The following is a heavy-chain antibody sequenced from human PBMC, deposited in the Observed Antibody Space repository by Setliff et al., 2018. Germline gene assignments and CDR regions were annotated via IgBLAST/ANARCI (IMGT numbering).Heavy chain of an antibody. D-gene: IGHD2-21*01. Sequence: PSETLSLTCTVSGGSLRGNAIFWGWIRQPPGKGLEWIGSIYYTGDPYYNPSLKSRVTISVDTSKNQFSLKLSSVTAADTAVYYCARLGTTIPTSGTWTYYYYYYMDVWGKGTTVTVSS. CDR1: GGSLRGNAIF. CDR3: ARLGTTIPTSGTWTYYYYYYMDV. V-gene: IGHV4-39*01. CDR2: IYYTGDP. J-gene: IGHJ6*03.